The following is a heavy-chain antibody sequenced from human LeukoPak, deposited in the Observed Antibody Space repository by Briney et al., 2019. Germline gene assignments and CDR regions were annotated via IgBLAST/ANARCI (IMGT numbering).Heavy chain of an antibody. V-gene: IGHV3-21*01. Sequence: GGSLRLSRAASGFTFSSYSMNWVRQAPGKGLEWVSSISSSSGYIYYADSVKGRFTISRDNAKNSLYLQMNSLRAEDTAVYYCARDIGAAADWFDPWGQGTLVTVSS. CDR3: ARDIGAAADWFDP. CDR1: GFTFSSYS. J-gene: IGHJ5*02. D-gene: IGHD6-13*01. CDR2: ISSSSGYI.